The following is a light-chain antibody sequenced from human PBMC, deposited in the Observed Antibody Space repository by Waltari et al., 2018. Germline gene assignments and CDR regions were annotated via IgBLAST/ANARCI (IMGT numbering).Light chain of an antibody. Sequence: QSVLTQPPSASGTPGPRVTISCSGTSSNIGSNFVYWYQQLSGTAPKLLIYKDKQRPSGVPDRFSGSRSGTSASLTISGLRSDDESHFYCATWDDGLSGHWVFGGGTKLTVL. CDR2: KDK. CDR1: SSNIGSNF. V-gene: IGLV1-47*01. CDR3: ATWDDGLSGHWV. J-gene: IGLJ3*02.